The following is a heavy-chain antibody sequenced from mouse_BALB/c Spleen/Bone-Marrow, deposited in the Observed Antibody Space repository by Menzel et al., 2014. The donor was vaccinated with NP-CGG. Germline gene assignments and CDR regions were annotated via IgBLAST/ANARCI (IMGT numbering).Heavy chain of an antibody. CDR3: ARGNYVDY. Sequence: VQLKESGPGLVKPSQSLSLTCSVTGYSITSGYYCNWIRQFPGNKLEWMGYISYDGSNNYNPSLKNRISITRDTSKNQFFLKLNSVTTEDTATYYCARGNYVDYWGQGTTLTVSS. CDR1: GYSITSGYY. J-gene: IGHJ2*01. V-gene: IGHV3-6*02. CDR2: ISYDGSN.